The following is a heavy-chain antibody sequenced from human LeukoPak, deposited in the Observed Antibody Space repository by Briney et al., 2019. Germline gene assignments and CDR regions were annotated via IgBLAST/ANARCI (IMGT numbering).Heavy chain of an antibody. Sequence: ASETLSLTCTVSGGSISSYYWSWIRQPPGKGLEWIGYIYYSGSTNYNPSLKSRVTISVDTSKNQFSLKLSSVTPEDTAVYYCARVSSPWSPRDAFDIWGQGTVVTVSS. D-gene: IGHD1-26*01. CDR1: GGSISSYY. J-gene: IGHJ3*02. CDR2: IYYSGST. CDR3: ARVSSPWSPRDAFDI. V-gene: IGHV4-59*12.